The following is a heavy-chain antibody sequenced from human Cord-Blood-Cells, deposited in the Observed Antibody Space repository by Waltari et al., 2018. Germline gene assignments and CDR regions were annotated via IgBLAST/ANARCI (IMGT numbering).Heavy chain of an antibody. CDR3: TSSEKPTARFDY. V-gene: IGHV3-15*01. J-gene: IGHJ4*02. CDR2: IKSKTDGGTI. D-gene: IGHD5-18*01. CDR1: GFTFSNAC. Sequence: EVPLVESGGGLVKPGGSLRLSCVDSGFTFSNACMAWVRQAPGKGLEWIGRIKSKTDGGTIDYAAPVKGRFTISRDDSKNTLYLQMNSLKTEDTAVYYCTSSEKPTARFDYWGQGTLVTVSS.